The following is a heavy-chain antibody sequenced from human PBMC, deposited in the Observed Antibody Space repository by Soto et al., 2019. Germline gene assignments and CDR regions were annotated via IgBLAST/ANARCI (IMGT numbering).Heavy chain of an antibody. Sequence: EVQLVESGGGLVQPGGSLRLSCAASGFTFSSYSMNWVRQAPGKGLEWVSYISSSSSTIYYADSVKGRFTISRDNAKNSLYLQMNGLRAEDTAVYYWAREGSSGWNGLNWFDPWGQGTLVTVSS. CDR3: AREGSSGWNGLNWFDP. CDR2: ISSSSSTI. J-gene: IGHJ5*02. D-gene: IGHD6-19*01. CDR1: GFTFSSYS. V-gene: IGHV3-48*01.